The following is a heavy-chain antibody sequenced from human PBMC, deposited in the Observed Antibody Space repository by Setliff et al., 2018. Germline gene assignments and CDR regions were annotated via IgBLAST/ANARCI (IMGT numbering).Heavy chain of an antibody. CDR1: GGTFSSYV. Sequence: GASVKVSCKASGGTFSSYVISWVRAAPGQGLEWMGGIIPMFGTNYAQKFQGRVTITADESTSTAYMELSSLGSEDTAVYYCAGGQPLVRKYYYYMDVWGKGTTVTVS. V-gene: IGHV1-69*13. D-gene: IGHD3-10*01. J-gene: IGHJ6*03. CDR3: AGGQPLVRKYYYYMDV. CDR2: IIPMFGT.